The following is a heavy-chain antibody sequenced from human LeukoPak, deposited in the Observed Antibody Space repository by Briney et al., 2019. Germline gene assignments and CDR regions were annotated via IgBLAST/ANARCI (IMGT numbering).Heavy chain of an antibody. Sequence: GSLRLSCAASGFTFSSYGMHWVRQAPGKGLEWVAVISYDGSNKYYADSVKGRFTISRDNSKNTLYLQMNSLRAEDTAVYYCANSDHSNTYYYDSSGYYYWGQGTLVTVSS. CDR3: ANSDHSNTYYYDSSGYYY. CDR1: GFTFSSYG. J-gene: IGHJ4*02. D-gene: IGHD3-22*01. CDR2: ISYDGSNK. V-gene: IGHV3-30*18.